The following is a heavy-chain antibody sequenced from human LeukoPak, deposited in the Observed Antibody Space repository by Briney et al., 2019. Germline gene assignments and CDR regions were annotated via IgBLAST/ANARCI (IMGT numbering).Heavy chain of an antibody. CDR2: IYYSGST. V-gene: IGHV4-59*06. CDR3: ARTSVTTLAGAFDI. Sequence: PSETLSLTCTVSGGSISSYYWSWIRQHPGKGLEWIGYIYYSGSTYYNPSLKSRVTISVDTSKNQFSLKLSSVTAADTAVYYCARTSVTTLAGAFDIWGQGTMVTVSS. CDR1: GGSISSYY. D-gene: IGHD4-17*01. J-gene: IGHJ3*02.